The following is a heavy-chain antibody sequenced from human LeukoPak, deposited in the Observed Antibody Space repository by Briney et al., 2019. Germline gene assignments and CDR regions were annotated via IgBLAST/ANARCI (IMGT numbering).Heavy chain of an antibody. V-gene: IGHV3-30-3*01. CDR1: GFTISSYA. CDR3: ARVGQQLDRGYYYYGMDV. CDR2: ISYDGSNK. J-gene: IGHJ6*02. D-gene: IGHD6-13*01. Sequence: PGRSLRLSCAASGFTISSYAMHWVGQARGKGLEWVAVISYDGSNKYYADSVKGRFTISRDNSKNTLYLQMNSLRAEDTAVYYCARVGQQLDRGYYYYGMDVWGQGTTVTVSS.